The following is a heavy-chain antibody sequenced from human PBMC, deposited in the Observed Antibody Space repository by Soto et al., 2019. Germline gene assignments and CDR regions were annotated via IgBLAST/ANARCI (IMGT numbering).Heavy chain of an antibody. Sequence: EVQLLESGGVLVQPGESLRLSCAASGFTFSSYAMSWVRQAPGKGLEWVSAISGSGGSTYYADSVKGRFTISRDNPKNTMYLQMNRLRAEDTAVYYCAKGAVVISYFDYWGQGTLVTVSS. D-gene: IGHD3-22*01. CDR1: GFTFSSYA. V-gene: IGHV3-23*01. J-gene: IGHJ4*02. CDR2: ISGSGGST. CDR3: AKGAVVISYFDY.